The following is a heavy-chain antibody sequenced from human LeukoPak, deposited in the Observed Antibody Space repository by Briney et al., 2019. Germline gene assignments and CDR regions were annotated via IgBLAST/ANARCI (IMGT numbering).Heavy chain of an antibody. Sequence: PGGSLRLSCAASGFTFSSYAMHWVRQAPGKGLEWVAVISYDGSNKYYADSVKGRFTISRDNSKNTLYLQMNSLRAEDTAVYYCARDRGGWYYFDYGGREPLVPVS. V-gene: IGHV3-30*04. D-gene: IGHD6-19*01. CDR2: ISYDGSNK. CDR3: ARDRGGWYYFDY. J-gene: IGHJ4*02. CDR1: GFTFSSYA.